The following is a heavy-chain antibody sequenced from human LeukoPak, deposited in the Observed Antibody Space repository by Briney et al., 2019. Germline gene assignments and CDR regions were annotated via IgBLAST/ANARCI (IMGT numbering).Heavy chain of an antibody. CDR1: GFTFSNYA. D-gene: IGHD3-9*01. CDR3: AKWGDYDVLTGYYIPDY. Sequence: GASLRLSCAASGFTFSNYAMSWVRQAPGKGLEWVSAILGSGDSTYYADSVKGRFTVSRDNSKSTLYLQMNSLRAEDAALYYCAKWGDYDVLTGYYIPDYWGRGTLVTVSS. V-gene: IGHV3-23*01. CDR2: ILGSGDST. J-gene: IGHJ4*02.